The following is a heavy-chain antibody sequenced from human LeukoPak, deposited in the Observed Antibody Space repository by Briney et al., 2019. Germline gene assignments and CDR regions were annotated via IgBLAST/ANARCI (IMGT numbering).Heavy chain of an antibody. CDR2: IRYDGTYK. J-gene: IGHJ4*02. Sequence: GGSLRLSCAASGFTFSSYGMHWVRQAPGKGLEWVAFIRYDGTYKYYADSVRGRFTISRGNSKNTVYLQMNSLRAEDTALYYCVKDRGEFDYWGQGTLVTVSS. CDR1: GFTFSSYG. CDR3: VKDRGEFDY. V-gene: IGHV3-30*02. D-gene: IGHD3-10*01.